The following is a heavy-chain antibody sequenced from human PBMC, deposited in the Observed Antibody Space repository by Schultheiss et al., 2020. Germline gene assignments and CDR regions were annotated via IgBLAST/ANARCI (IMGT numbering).Heavy chain of an antibody. CDR2: IYHSGST. V-gene: IGHV4-39*07. CDR1: GGSISSYY. D-gene: IGHD2-15*01. Sequence: SETLSLTCTVSGGSISSYYWGWIRQPPGKGLEWIGSIYHSGSTYYNPSLKSRVTISVDTSKNQFSLKLSSVTAVDTAVYYCARVQTHLLLDAFDIWGQGTMVTVSS. CDR3: ARVQTHLLLDAFDI. J-gene: IGHJ3*02.